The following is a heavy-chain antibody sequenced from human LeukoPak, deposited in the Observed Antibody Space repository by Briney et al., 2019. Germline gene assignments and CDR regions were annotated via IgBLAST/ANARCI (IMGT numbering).Heavy chain of an antibody. V-gene: IGHV3-30*18. CDR2: ISYDGSNK. CDR3: AKELDSSGYYYFFGFDY. J-gene: IGHJ4*02. Sequence: AGGSLRLSCAASGFTFSSYGMHWVRQAPGKGLEWVAVISYDGSNKYYADSVKGRFTISRDNSKNTLYLQMNSLRAEDTAVYYCAKELDSSGYYYFFGFDYWGRGTLVTVSS. D-gene: IGHD3-22*01. CDR1: GFTFSSYG.